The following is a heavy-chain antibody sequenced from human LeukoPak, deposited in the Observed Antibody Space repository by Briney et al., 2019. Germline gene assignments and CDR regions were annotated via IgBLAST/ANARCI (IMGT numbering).Heavy chain of an antibody. CDR3: ARAAAARGAFD. Sequence: PSETLSLTCAVYGGSFRGYYWSWIRQPPGKGLEWIGEINHSGSTNYNPSLKSRVTISVDTSKNQFSLKLSSVTAADTAVYYCARAAAARGAFDMGPRDNGHRLF. CDR1: GGSFRGYY. J-gene: IGHJ3*02. CDR2: INHSGST. V-gene: IGHV4-34*01. D-gene: IGHD6-25*01.